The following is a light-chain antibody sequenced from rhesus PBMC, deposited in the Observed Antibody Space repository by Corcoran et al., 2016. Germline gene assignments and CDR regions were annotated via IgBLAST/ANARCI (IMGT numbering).Light chain of an antibody. V-gene: IGKV1-22*01. CDR1: QGISSW. CDR2: TAS. CDR3: QQYSSRPLT. Sequence: DIQMTQSPSSLSASVGDTVTITCRASQGISSWFAWYQQKPGKAPKLLIYTASSLQSGVPSRLSGSGSGTDFPLTISSLQSEYFATYYCQQYSSRPLTFCGGTKVELK. J-gene: IGKJ4*01.